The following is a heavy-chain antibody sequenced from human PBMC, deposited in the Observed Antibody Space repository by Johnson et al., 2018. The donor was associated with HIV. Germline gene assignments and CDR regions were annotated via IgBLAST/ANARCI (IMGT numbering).Heavy chain of an antibody. CDR2: IWYDGSYK. J-gene: IGHJ3*02. D-gene: IGHD1-26*01. CDR1: GFTFSSYG. V-gene: IGHV3-33*01. CDR3: ARDPDGLVSGSSSRGAFDI. Sequence: VRLVESGGGVVQPGRSLRLSCAASGFTFSSYGMHWVRQAPGKGLEWVALIWYDGSYKYYADSVKGRLTISRDNSKNTLYVKMNSLRAEDTAVYYWARDPDGLVSGSSSRGAFDIWGQGTMVTVSS.